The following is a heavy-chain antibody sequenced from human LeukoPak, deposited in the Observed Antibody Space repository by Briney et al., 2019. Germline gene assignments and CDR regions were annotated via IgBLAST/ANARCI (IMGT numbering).Heavy chain of an antibody. Sequence: ASVKVSCKASGYTFTSYGISWVRQAPGQGLEWMGWISAYNGNTNYAQKLQGRVTMTTDTSTSTAYMELRSLRSDDTAVYYCARPHYDILTGYFNAFDIWGQGTMVTVSS. J-gene: IGHJ3*02. V-gene: IGHV1-18*01. CDR3: ARPHYDILTGYFNAFDI. CDR1: GYTFTSYG. D-gene: IGHD3-9*01. CDR2: ISAYNGNT.